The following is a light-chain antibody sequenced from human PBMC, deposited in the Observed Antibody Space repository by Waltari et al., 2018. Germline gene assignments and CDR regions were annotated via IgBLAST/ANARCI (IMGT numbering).Light chain of an antibody. J-gene: IGKJ1*01. CDR2: WAT. V-gene: IGKV4-1*01. Sequence: DIAMTQSPESLAVSLGERAAINRKSNESIVYIGNNKNYLGWYHQRPGQPPRLIISWATTRVSGGPDRFSGSGSGTDFTLTVSSLQAEDVGVYYCQQYYSAPLTFGQGTKVEIK. CDR1: ESIVYIGNNKNY. CDR3: QQYYSAPLT.